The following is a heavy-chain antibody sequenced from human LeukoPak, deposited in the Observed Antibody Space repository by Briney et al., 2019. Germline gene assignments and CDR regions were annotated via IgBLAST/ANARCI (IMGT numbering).Heavy chain of an antibody. CDR3: ARAYSSSWLAYYYYSMDV. V-gene: IGHV3-7*01. CDR1: GFTFSSYW. J-gene: IGHJ6*02. D-gene: IGHD6-13*01. Sequence: PGGSLRLSCAASGFTFSSYWMSWVRQAPWKGLEWVANIKQDGSEKYYVDSVKGRFSISRDNAKNSLYLQMNSLRAEDTAVYFCARAYSSSWLAYYYYSMDVWGQGTTVTVSS. CDR2: IKQDGSEK.